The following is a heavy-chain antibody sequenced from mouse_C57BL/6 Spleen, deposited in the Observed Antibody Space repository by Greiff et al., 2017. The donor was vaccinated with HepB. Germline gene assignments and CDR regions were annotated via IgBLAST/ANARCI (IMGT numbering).Heavy chain of an antibody. V-gene: IGHV5-17*01. CDR1: GFTFSDYG. CDR2: ISSGSSTI. J-gene: IGHJ3*01. Sequence: EVKVEESGGGLVKPGGSLKLSCAASGFTFSDYGMHWVRQAPEKGLEWVAYISSGSSTIYYADTVKGRFTISRDNAKNTLFLQMTSLRSEDTAMYYCARLTGFSWFAYWGQGTLVTVSA. D-gene: IGHD4-1*01. CDR3: ARLTGFSWFAY.